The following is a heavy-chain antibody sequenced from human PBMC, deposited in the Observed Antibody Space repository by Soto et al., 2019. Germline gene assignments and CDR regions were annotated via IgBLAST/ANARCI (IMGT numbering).Heavy chain of an antibody. CDR1: GFSLTTSGMT. CDR2: AY. V-gene: IGHV2-5*01. CDR3: TLIHDYSMSPIY. Sequence: QITLKESGPTLVKPTQTLTLTCTVSGFSLTTSGMTLGWIRQPPGKAPEWLSLAYQYSPSLQSRITFTKDNSKHHVVLTMTNVDTGDTATYYCTLIHDYSMSPIYWGQGIQVTVSS. J-gene: IGHJ4*02. D-gene: IGHD3-16*01.